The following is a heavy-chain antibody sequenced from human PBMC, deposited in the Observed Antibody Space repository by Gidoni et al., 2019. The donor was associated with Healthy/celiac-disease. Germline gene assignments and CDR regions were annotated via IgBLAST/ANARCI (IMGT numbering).Heavy chain of an antibody. CDR1: GFTFSGSA. Sequence: EVQLVESGGGLVQPGGSLKLSCAASGFTFSGSARHWVRKASGKGLEWVGRIRSQATSYATAYAASVKGRFTISRDYSKNTAYLQMNSLKTEDTAVYYCKQYQLLDSMDVWGQGTTVTVSS. CDR2: IRSQATSYAT. D-gene: IGHD2-2*01. CDR3: KQYQLLDSMDV. J-gene: IGHJ6*02. V-gene: IGHV3-73*02.